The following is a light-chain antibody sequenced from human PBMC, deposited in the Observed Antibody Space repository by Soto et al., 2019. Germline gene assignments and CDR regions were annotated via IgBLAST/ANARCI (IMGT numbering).Light chain of an antibody. CDR3: QQYSIYSRT. J-gene: IGKJ1*01. V-gene: IGKV1-5*03. Sequence: DIQMTQSPSTLSASVGDRVTITCRASQSIGTWLAWYQQKPGEAPNLLIYKASTLRSGVPSRFSGSGSGTEFTLTISSLQPDDFANYYCQQYSIYSRTFGQGTKVELK. CDR1: QSIGTW. CDR2: KAS.